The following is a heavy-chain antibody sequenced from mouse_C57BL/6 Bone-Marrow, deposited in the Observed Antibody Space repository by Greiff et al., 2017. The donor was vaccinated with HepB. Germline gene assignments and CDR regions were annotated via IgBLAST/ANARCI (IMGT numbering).Heavy chain of an antibody. CDR1: GYTFTSYW. V-gene: IGHV1-69*01. Sequence: VQLQQPGAELVMPGASVKLSCKASGYTFTSYWMHWVKQRPGQGLEWIGEIDPSDSYTNYNQKFKGKSTLTVDKSSSTAYMQLSSLTSEDSAVYYCAKSYYGSSWEWYFDVWGTGTTVTVSS. D-gene: IGHD1-1*01. CDR3: AKSYYGSSWEWYFDV. CDR2: IDPSDSYT. J-gene: IGHJ1*03.